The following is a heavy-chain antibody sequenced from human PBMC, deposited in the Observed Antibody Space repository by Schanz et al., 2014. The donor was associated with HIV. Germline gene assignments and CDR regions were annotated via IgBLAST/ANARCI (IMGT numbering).Heavy chain of an antibody. Sequence: LQLVESGGRLVKPGGSLRLSCAVSGSWFSDHWMSWLRQVPGEGLEWVSYIWYDGSKTYYVDSVKGRFTISRDNSKNTLFLQMNSLRAEDTAVYFCARDVAGCSGTSCYSDAFDIWGQGTLVTVSS. CDR3: ARDVAGCSGTSCYSDAFDI. J-gene: IGHJ3*02. CDR2: IWYDGSKT. D-gene: IGHD2-2*01. V-gene: IGHV3-33*01. CDR1: GSWFSDHW.